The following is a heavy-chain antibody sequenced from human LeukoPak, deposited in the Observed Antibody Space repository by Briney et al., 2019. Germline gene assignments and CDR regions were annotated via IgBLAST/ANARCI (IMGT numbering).Heavy chain of an antibody. D-gene: IGHD6-13*01. J-gene: IGHJ6*02. CDR3: AMDSSSSGYYYGMDV. V-gene: IGHV1-18*01. CDR2: ISAYNGNT. CDR1: GYTFTSYG. Sequence: WASVKVPCKASGYTFTSYGISWVRQAPGQGLEWMGWISAYNGNTNYAQKLQGRVTMTTDTSTSTAYMELRSLRSDDTAVYYCAMDSSSSGYYYGMDVWGQGTTVTVSS.